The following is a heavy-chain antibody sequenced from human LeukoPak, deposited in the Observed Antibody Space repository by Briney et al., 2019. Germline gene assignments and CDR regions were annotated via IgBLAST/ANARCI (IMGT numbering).Heavy chain of an antibody. Sequence: GGSLRLSCAASGFNVIGFYMSWVRQAPGKGLEWVSLIYAGDNIYYTDSVKGRFTISRDNSKNTLYLQMNSLRAEDTAVYYCANIVVVPAAYRGWFDPWGQGTLVTVSS. D-gene: IGHD2-2*01. J-gene: IGHJ5*02. CDR1: GFNVIGFY. CDR2: IYAGDNI. V-gene: IGHV3-53*01. CDR3: ANIVVVPAAYRGWFDP.